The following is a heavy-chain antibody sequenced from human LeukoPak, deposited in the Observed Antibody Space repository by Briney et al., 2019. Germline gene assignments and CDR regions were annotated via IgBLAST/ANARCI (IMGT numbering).Heavy chain of an antibody. CDR2: IYSGGST. J-gene: IGHJ4*02. CDR3: ATRRFGELTY. V-gene: IGHV3-66*01. Sequence: GGSLRLSCAASGFTVSSNYMSWVRQAPGKGRECVSVIYSGGSTYYADSVKGRFTISRDNSKNTLYLQMNGLRAEDTAVYYCATRRFGELTYWGQGTLVTVSS. CDR1: GFTVSSNY. D-gene: IGHD3-10*01.